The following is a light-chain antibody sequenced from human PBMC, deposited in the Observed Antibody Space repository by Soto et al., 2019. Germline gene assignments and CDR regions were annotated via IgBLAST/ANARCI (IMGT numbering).Light chain of an antibody. Sequence: QSVLTQTPSVSAAPGQKVNISCSGSSSNIGNNFVSWYQQLPGTAPRLLIYDNNNRPSGIPDRFSGSQSGTSATLAITGLQTGDDADYFCGTWDSSLSVVIFGGGTKLTVL. CDR3: GTWDSSLSVVI. V-gene: IGLV1-51*01. CDR2: DNN. J-gene: IGLJ2*01. CDR1: SSNIGNNF.